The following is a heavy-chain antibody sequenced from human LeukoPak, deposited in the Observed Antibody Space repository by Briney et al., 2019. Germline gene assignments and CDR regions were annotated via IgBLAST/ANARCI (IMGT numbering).Heavy chain of an antibody. V-gene: IGHV4-59*01. CDR3: ARDLREPYDSPRRWFDP. D-gene: IGHD3-22*01. CDR1: GGSISSYY. J-gene: IGHJ5*02. CDR2: IYYSGST. Sequence: KPSETLSLTCTVSGGSISSYYWSWLRQPPGKGLEWIGYIYYSGSTNYNPSLKSRVNISVDTSKNQFSLKLSSVTAADTAVYYCARDLREPYDSPRRWFDPWGQGTLVTVSS.